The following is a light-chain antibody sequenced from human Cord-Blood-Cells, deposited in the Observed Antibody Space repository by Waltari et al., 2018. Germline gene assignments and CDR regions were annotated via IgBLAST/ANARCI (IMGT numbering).Light chain of an antibody. J-gene: IGKJ2*01. CDR2: DAS. CDR3: QQFNSYPYT. CDR1: QGISSA. V-gene: IGKV1-13*02. Sequence: AIQLTPSPSSLSASVGDRVTITCRASQGISSALAWDQQKPGKAPKLLIYDASSLESGVPSRFSGSGSGTDFTLTISSLQPEDFATYYCQQFNSYPYTFGQGTKLEIK.